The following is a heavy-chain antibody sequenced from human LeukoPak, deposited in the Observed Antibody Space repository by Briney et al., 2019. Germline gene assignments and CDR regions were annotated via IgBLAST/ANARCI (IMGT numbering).Heavy chain of an antibody. J-gene: IGHJ3*02. CDR2: ISSSSSYI. V-gene: IGHV3-21*01. CDR1: GFTFSSYS. CDR3: ARDPNWDDAFDI. D-gene: IGHD7-27*01. Sequence: GGSLRLSCAASGFTFSSYSMNWVRQAPGKGLEWVSSISSSSSYIYYADSVKGRFTISRDNAKNSLYLQMNSLRAEDTAEYYCARDPNWDDAFDIWGQGTMVTVSS.